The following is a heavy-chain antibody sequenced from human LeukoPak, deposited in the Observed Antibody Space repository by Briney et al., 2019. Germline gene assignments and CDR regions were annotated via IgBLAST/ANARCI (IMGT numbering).Heavy chain of an antibody. CDR1: GFTFDDYG. D-gene: IGHD6-19*01. Sequence: GGSLRLSCAASGFTFDDYGMSWVRQAPGKGLEWVSGINWNGGSTGYADSVKGRFTISRDNAKNSLYLQMNSLRAEDTALYYCARSVWLNHYYYMDVWGKGTTVTVSS. CDR2: INWNGGST. V-gene: IGHV3-20*04. CDR3: ARSVWLNHYYYMDV. J-gene: IGHJ6*03.